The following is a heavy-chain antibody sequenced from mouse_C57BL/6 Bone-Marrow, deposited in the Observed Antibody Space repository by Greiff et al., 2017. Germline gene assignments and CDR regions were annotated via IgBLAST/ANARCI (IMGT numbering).Heavy chain of an antibody. D-gene: IGHD1-1*01. Sequence: QLQQSGAELVRPGASVKLSCTASGFNIKDDYMHWVKQRPEQGLEWIGWIDPENGDTEYASKFQGKATITADTSSNTAYLQLSSLTSEDTAVYYCTSRGTTVVAPYWYFDVWGTGTTVTVSS. J-gene: IGHJ1*03. V-gene: IGHV14-4*01. CDR3: TSRGTTVVAPYWYFDV. CDR2: IDPENGDT. CDR1: GFNIKDDY.